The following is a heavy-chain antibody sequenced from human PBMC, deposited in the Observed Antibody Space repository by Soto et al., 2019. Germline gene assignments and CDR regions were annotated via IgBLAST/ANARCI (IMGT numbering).Heavy chain of an antibody. Sequence: SETLSLTCTFSGGAISGYYWTCIRQPAGKGLEWIGRIYSSGGTKYNPSLKSRVDMSLDMSKNQFSLRLNSVTAADTAVYYCARGKRFYDSFEPWGQGTLLNVSS. V-gene: IGHV4-4*07. CDR1: GGAISGYY. D-gene: IGHD3-3*01. CDR2: IYSSGGT. J-gene: IGHJ5*02. CDR3: ARGKRFYDSFEP.